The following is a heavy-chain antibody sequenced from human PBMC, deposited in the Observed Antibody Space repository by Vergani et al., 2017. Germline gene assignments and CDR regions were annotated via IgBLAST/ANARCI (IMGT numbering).Heavy chain of an antibody. CDR2: IIPIFGTA. J-gene: IGHJ6*03. CDR3: ARAXAARPHYYYYYMDV. Sequence: QVQLVQSGAEVKKPGSSVKVSCKASGGTFSSYAISWVRQAPGQGLEWMGGIIPIFGTANYAQKFQGSVTITADESTSTAYMELSSLRSEDTAVYYCARAXAARPHYYYYYMDVWGKGTTVTVSS. CDR1: GGTFSSYA. V-gene: IGHV1-69*01. D-gene: IGHD6-6*01.